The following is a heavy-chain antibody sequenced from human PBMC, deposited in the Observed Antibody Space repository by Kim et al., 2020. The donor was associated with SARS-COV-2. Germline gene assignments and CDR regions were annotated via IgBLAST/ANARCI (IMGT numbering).Heavy chain of an antibody. V-gene: IGHV4-34*01. D-gene: IGHD2-2*01. CDR2: INHSGST. Sequence: SETLSLTCAVYGGSFSGYYWSWIRQPPGKGLEWIGEINHSGSTNYNPSLKSRVTISVDTSKNQFSLKLSSVTAADTAVYYCARGNESVPAAIYGPGGGMGVWGQGTTVTVSS. CDR1: GGSFSGYY. J-gene: IGHJ6*02. CDR3: ARGNESVPAAIYGPGGGMGV.